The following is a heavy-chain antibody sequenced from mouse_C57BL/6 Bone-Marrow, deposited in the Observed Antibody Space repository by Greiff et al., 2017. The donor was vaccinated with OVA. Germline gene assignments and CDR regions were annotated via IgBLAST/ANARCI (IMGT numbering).Heavy chain of an antibody. CDR2: ISGGGGYT. CDR3: ARGGLWYFDV. Sequence: EVKLVESGGGLVKPGGSLKLSCAASGFTFSSYAMSWVRQPPDKSLEWVATISGGGGYTYYPDNVKGRFTISRDNAKNNLYMQMSHLKSEDTAIEYCARGGLWYFDVWGTGTTVTVSS. CDR1: GFTFSSYA. J-gene: IGHJ1*03. V-gene: IGHV5-4*03.